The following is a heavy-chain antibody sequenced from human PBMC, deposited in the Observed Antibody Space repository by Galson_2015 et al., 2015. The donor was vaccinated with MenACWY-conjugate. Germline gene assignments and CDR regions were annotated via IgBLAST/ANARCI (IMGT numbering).Heavy chain of an antibody. J-gene: IGHJ5*02. V-gene: IGHV3-48*02. Sequence: SLRLSCAASRLSFRTYNMNWVRQAPGKGLEWVSYISSTSTTIYYADSVKGRFTISRDNAKSSLYLQMNSLRDEDTAVYYCARDYGSGSYYMGWFDPWGQGTLVTVSS. CDR1: RLSFRTYN. CDR3: ARDYGSGSYYMGWFDP. CDR2: ISSTSTTI. D-gene: IGHD3-10*01.